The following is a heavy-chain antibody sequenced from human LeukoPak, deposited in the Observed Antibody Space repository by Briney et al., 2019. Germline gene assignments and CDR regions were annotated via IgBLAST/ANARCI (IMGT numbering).Heavy chain of an antibody. V-gene: IGHV3-30-3*02. CDR2: ISYDGSNK. J-gene: IGHJ3*02. Sequence: GGSLRLSCAASGFTFSSYAMHWVRQAPGKGLEWVAVISYDGSNKYYADSVKGRFTISRDNSKNTLYLQMNSLRAEDTAVYYCASPYYYDSSGYYPGGAFDIWGQGTMVTVSS. D-gene: IGHD3-22*01. CDR1: GFTFSSYA. CDR3: ASPYYYDSSGYYPGGAFDI.